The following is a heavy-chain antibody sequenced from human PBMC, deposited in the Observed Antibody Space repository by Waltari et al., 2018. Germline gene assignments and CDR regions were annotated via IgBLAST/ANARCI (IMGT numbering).Heavy chain of an antibody. CDR1: GGSFSGYY. CDR3: ARGRGVVVPRTPRPYYYYGMDV. Sequence: QVQLQQWCAGLLKPSETLSLTCAVYGGSFSGYYWSWTRRPPGKGLEWIGEINHSGSTNYNPSLKSRVTISVDTSKNQFSLKLSSVTAADTAVYYCARGRGVVVPRTPRPYYYYGMDVWGQGTTVTVSS. D-gene: IGHD2-2*01. CDR2: INHSGST. V-gene: IGHV4-34*01. J-gene: IGHJ6*02.